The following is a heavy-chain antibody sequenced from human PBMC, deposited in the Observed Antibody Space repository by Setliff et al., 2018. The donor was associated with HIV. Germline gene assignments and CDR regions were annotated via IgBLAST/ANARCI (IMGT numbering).Heavy chain of an antibody. CDR3: ARGGPPRVATLYWFDP. J-gene: IGHJ5*02. CDR2: MSDYNRNT. D-gene: IGHD2-15*01. CDR1: GYSFTSFG. V-gene: IGHV1-18*01. Sequence: ASVKVSCKASGYSFTSFGISWVRQAPGQGLEWVGWMSDYNRNTEHAEKFQGSVTMTTDTSTSTVYMELRSLTSDDTALYYCARGGPPRVATLYWFDPWGQGTLVTVSS.